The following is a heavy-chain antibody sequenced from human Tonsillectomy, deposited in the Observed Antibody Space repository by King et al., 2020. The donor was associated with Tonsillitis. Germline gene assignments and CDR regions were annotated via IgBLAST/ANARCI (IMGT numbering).Heavy chain of an antibody. V-gene: IGHV4-4*02. CDR2: MYHSGTT. Sequence: QLQESGPGLVKPSGTLSLTCAVSGGSISSNNWWSWVRQSPGKGLEWIGEMYHSGTTNYNPSLKSRVTILVDKSENQFSLKLSSVTAADTAVYYCAVYRGTHLGYFHLWGQGTLVTVSS. CDR1: GGSISSNNW. D-gene: IGHD5-12*01. CDR3: AVYRGTHLGYFHL. J-gene: IGHJ1*01.